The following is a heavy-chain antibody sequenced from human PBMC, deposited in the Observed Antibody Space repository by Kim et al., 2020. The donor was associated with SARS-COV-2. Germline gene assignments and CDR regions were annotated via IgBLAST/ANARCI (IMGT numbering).Heavy chain of an antibody. J-gene: IGHJ4*02. CDR1: GLTFANAW. D-gene: IGHD3-10*01. CDR3: WGHNGAGGLDY. Sequence: GGSLRLSCVGSGLTFANAWMNWVRQAPGKGLEWVGRIKSKADGETIDYAAPVLGRFFISRDDSKNTMYLQMNSLKTEDTAVYYCWGHNGAGGLDYWGQGSLVTVSS. V-gene: IGHV3-15*01. CDR2: IKSKADGETI.